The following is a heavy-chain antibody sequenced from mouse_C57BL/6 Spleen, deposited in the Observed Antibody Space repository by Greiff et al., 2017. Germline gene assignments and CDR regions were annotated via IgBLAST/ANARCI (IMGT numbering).Heavy chain of an antibody. J-gene: IGHJ3*01. CDR2: INPNNGGT. CDR3: ARAGDYYGSSFAY. CDR1: GYTFTDYY. D-gene: IGHD1-1*01. V-gene: IGHV1-26*01. Sequence: EVQLQQSGPELVKPGASVKISCKASGYTFTDYYMNWVKQSHGKSLEWIGDINPNNGGTSYNQKFKGKATLTVDKSSSTADMELRSLTSEDSAVYYCARAGDYYGSSFAYWGQGTLVTVSA.